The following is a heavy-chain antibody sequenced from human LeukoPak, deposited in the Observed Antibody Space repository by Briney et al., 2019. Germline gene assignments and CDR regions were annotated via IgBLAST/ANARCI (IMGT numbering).Heavy chain of an antibody. J-gene: IGHJ4*02. Sequence: GASVKVSCKASGDTFSTYYMHWVRQAPGQGLEWMGRINPSGTGTSYAQRFRGRVTMTRDTPTSTLYMELSSLRSEDTAVYYCARAYMDTAMAALGYWGQGTLVTVSS. D-gene: IGHD5-18*01. CDR2: INPSGTGT. CDR3: ARAYMDTAMAALGY. V-gene: IGHV1-46*01. CDR1: GDTFSTYY.